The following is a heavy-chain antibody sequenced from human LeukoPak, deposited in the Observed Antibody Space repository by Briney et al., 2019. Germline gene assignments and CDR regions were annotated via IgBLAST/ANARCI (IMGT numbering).Heavy chain of an antibody. Sequence: ASVKVSCKASGGTFSSYAISWVRQAPGQGLEWMGRIIPILGIANYAQKFQGRVTITADKSTSTAYMELSSLRSEDTAVYYCARGIAGTNPFDYWGQGTLVTFSS. CDR2: IIPILGIA. D-gene: IGHD1-1*01. CDR1: GGTFSSYA. V-gene: IGHV1-69*04. CDR3: ARGIAGTNPFDY. J-gene: IGHJ4*02.